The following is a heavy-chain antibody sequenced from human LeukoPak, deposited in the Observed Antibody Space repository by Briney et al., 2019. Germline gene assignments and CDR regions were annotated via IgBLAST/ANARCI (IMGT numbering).Heavy chain of an antibody. V-gene: IGHV1-69*04. D-gene: IGHD4/OR15-4a*01. J-gene: IGHJ1*01. CDR1: GGTLSSYA. Sequence: SVKVSCKASGGTLSSYAISWVRQAPGQGLEWMGRIIPILGIANYAQKFQGRVTITADKSTSTAYMELSSLRSEDTAVYYCARDRLSHPAEYFQHWGQGTLVTVSS. CDR3: ARDRLSHPAEYFQH. CDR2: IIPILGIA.